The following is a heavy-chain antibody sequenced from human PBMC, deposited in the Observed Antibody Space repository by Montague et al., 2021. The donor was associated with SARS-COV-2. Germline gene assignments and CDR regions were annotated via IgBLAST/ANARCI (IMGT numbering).Heavy chain of an antibody. J-gene: IGHJ4*02. D-gene: IGHD6-19*01. Sequence: SETLSLTCAVYGGSFSGYYWSWIRQPPGKGLEWIGEINHSGSTNXNPSLKGRVTISVDTSKNQFSLKLSSVTAADTAVYYCARGSRQWLLRPPHYYYFDYWGQGTLVTVSS. V-gene: IGHV4-34*01. CDR3: ARGSRQWLLRPPHYYYFDY. CDR2: INHSGST. CDR1: GGSFSGYY.